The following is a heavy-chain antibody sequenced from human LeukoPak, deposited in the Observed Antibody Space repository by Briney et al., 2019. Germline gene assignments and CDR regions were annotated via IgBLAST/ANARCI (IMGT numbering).Heavy chain of an antibody. CDR1: GFTFSSYG. J-gene: IGHJ4*02. D-gene: IGHD4-23*01. Sequence: GGSLRLSCAASGFTFSSYGMHWVRQAPGKGLEWVAVISYDGSNEYYADSVKGRFTISRDNSKNTLYLQMNSLRAEDTAVYYCAKDRLRWQGYFDYWGQGTLVTVSS. CDR3: AKDRLRWQGYFDY. V-gene: IGHV3-30*18. CDR2: ISYDGSNE.